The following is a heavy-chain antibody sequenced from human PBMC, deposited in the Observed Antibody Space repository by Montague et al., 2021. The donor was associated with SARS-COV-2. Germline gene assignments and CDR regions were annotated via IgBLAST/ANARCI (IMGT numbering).Heavy chain of an antibody. CDR3: VRGGTMTVVVFDY. CDR2: IFRSGDS. J-gene: IGHJ4*02. V-gene: IGHV4-4*02. D-gene: IGHD3-22*01. Sequence: SETLSLTCTVSGDSISNSNWWTWVRPSPGRGLAWTGEIFRSGDSNYNLSLKSRVTMSVDMSRNQFSLSLSNVTAADTAIYYCVRGGTMTVVVFDYWGQGTLVTVSS. CDR1: GDSISNSNW.